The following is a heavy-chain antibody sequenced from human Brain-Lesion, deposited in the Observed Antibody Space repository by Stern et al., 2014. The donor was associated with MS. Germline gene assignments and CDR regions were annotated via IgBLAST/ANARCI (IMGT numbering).Heavy chain of an antibody. CDR3: ARARVGDYARSPHLDS. CDR1: GFTLSHYS. D-gene: IGHD4-17*01. V-gene: IGHV3-21*01. CDR2: ISNTSTQT. Sequence: VQLVQSGGAPVKPGESLRLSCDASGFTLSHYSINWVRQAPGKGLEWTSSISNTSTQTYYADSVEGRFTISRDSAQEPSSLHMVSLRAEDTAVYYCARARVGDYARSPHLDSWGQGTLVTVSS. J-gene: IGHJ4*02.